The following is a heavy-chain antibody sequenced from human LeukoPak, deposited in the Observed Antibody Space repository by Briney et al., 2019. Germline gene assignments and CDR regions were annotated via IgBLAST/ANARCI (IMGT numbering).Heavy chain of an antibody. D-gene: IGHD1-7*01. Sequence: SETLSLTCTVSGGSIRNYYWSLIRQPPGKGLEWIGYIDYSGSTNYNPSLKSRVTMSVDTSKNQFSLKLSSVTAADTAVYYCARLKNWNYVADYWGQGTLVTVSS. CDR3: ARLKNWNYVADY. CDR2: IDYSGST. V-gene: IGHV4-59*08. CDR1: GGSIRNYY. J-gene: IGHJ4*02.